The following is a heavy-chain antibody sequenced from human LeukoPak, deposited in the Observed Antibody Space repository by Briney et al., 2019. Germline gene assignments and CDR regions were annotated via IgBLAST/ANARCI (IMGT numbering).Heavy chain of an antibody. D-gene: IGHD6-19*01. V-gene: IGHV4-59*01. Sequence: SETLSPTCTVSGGSISSYFWCWIRQPPGKGLEWSGYFYYSGSTKYNPSLKSRVTISVDTSKNQFSLKLSSVTAADTAVYYCARVGVNSSGLDYYYYYYYMDVWGKGTTVTVSS. CDR3: ARVGVNSSGLDYYYYYYYMDV. CDR2: FYYSGST. CDR1: GGSISSYF. J-gene: IGHJ6*03.